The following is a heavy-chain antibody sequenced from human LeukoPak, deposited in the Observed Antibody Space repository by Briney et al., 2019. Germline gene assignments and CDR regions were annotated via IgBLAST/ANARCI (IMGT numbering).Heavy chain of an antibody. CDR1: GYSFTSYW. CDR2: IYPGDSDT. J-gene: IGHJ4*02. V-gene: IGHV5-51*01. CDR3: ATSESQTKFDY. Sequence: GESLKISCKGSGYSFTSYWIGWVRQMPGKGLEWMGIIYPGDSDTIYSPSFQGQVTISADKSINTAYLQWSSLKASDTAMYFCATSESQTKFDYWGQGTQVIVSS. D-gene: IGHD1/OR15-1a*01.